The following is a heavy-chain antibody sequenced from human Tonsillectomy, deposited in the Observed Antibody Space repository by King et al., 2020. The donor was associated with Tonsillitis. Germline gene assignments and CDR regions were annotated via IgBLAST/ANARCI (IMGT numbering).Heavy chain of an antibody. D-gene: IGHD2-15*01. CDR1: GGSISGYS. Sequence: VQLQESGPGLVKPSETLSLTCSVSGGSISGYSWSWIRQPPEKGLEWIGYIYYSGSTNYNPSLKSRVTISVDTSKNQFSLNVRSVTAADTAVYFCARERAVAATSLWFGPWGQGTLVTVSS. CDR2: IYYSGST. V-gene: IGHV4-59*01. J-gene: IGHJ5*02. CDR3: ARERAVAATSLWFGP.